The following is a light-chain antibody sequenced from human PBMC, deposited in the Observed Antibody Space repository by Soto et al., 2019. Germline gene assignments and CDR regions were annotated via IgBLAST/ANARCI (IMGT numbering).Light chain of an antibody. CDR1: SSNIGAGYD. J-gene: IGLJ3*02. CDR3: QSYDSSLSGAWV. Sequence: QAVVTQPPSVSGAPGQRVTISCTGSSSNIGAGYDVHWYQPLPGTAPKLLIYGNSNRPSGVPVRFSGSKSGTSASLAITGLQAEDEADYFCQSYDSSLSGAWVFCGGTQLTVL. V-gene: IGLV1-40*01. CDR2: GNS.